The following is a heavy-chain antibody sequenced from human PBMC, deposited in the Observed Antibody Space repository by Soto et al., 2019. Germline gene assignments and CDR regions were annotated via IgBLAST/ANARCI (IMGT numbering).Heavy chain of an antibody. Sequence: TGGSLRLSCTASGFTFGDYAMSWFRQAPGKGLEWVGFIRSKAYGGTTEYAASVKGRFTISRDDSKSIAYLQMNSLKTEDTAVYYCTRDQQIQLFGGKDYYYYGMDVWGQGTTVTVSS. V-gene: IGHV3-49*03. J-gene: IGHJ6*02. CDR2: IRSKAYGGTT. D-gene: IGHD5-18*01. CDR1: GFTFGDYA. CDR3: TRDQQIQLFGGKDYYYYGMDV.